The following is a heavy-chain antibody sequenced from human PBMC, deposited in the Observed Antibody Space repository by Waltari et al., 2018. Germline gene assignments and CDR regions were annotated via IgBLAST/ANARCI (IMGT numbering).Heavy chain of an antibody. CDR3: AAGSGPSDY. V-gene: IGHV3-23*03. D-gene: IGHD3-10*01. CDR1: GFTFSNYA. Sequence: EVQLLESGGDLVQPGGSLRLSCGASGFTFSNYAMSLVRQAPGKGSEGGSVIHSGGTIYYANSVKGRFTISRDNSKNTLYLQMNSLRAEDTAIYYCAAGSGPSDYWGQGTLVTVSS. J-gene: IGHJ4*02. CDR2: IHSGGTI.